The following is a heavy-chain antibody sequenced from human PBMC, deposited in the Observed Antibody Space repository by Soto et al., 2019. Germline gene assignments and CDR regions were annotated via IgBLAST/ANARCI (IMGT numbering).Heavy chain of an antibody. Sequence: GASVKVSCKASGYTFTSYDINWVRQATGQGREWMGWMNPNSGNTGYAQKFQGRVTMTTNTSISTAYMELSSLRSEDTAVYYCSRGRFGFLLDDWGQGTLVTVSS. J-gene: IGHJ4*02. V-gene: IGHV1-8*01. D-gene: IGHD2-21*01. CDR1: GYTFTSYD. CDR2: MNPNSGNT. CDR3: SRGRFGFLLDD.